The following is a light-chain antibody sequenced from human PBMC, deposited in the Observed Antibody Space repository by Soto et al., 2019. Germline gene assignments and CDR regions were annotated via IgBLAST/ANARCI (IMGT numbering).Light chain of an antibody. V-gene: IGLV2-14*01. CDR1: SSDVGGFNY. CDR3: SSFTSTSTYV. CDR2: EVR. Sequence: QSALTQPASVSGSPGQSITISCTGTSSDVGGFNYVSWYQHHPGKAPKLLIYEVRNRPSGVSDRFSGSKSGNAASLTISGLQAEDDADYYCSSFTSTSTYVFGTGTKVTVL. J-gene: IGLJ1*01.